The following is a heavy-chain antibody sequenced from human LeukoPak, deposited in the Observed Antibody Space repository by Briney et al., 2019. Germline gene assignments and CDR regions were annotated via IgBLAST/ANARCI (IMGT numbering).Heavy chain of an antibody. CDR1: GGSISSYY. CDR3: ARASGGYCSSTSCSYWGFDP. D-gene: IGHD2-2*01. Sequence: SETLSLTCTVSGGSISSYYWSWIRQPPGKGLEWIGYIYTSGSTNYNPSLKSRVTISVDTSKNQFSLKLSSVTAADTAVYYCARASGGYCSSTSCSYWGFDPWGQGTLVTVSS. V-gene: IGHV4-4*09. J-gene: IGHJ5*02. CDR2: IYTSGST.